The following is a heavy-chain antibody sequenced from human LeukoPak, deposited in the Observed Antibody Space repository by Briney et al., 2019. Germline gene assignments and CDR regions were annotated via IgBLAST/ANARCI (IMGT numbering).Heavy chain of an antibody. Sequence: GGSLRLSCAASGFTFSSYGMHWVRQAPDKGLEWVAVISYDGSNKYYADSVKGRFTISRDDSKNTLYLQMNSLRAEDTAVYYCAKDQSRWRGGDAFDIWGQGTMVTVSS. CDR1: GFTFSSYG. D-gene: IGHD4-23*01. CDR2: ISYDGSNK. CDR3: AKDQSRWRGGDAFDI. J-gene: IGHJ3*02. V-gene: IGHV3-30*18.